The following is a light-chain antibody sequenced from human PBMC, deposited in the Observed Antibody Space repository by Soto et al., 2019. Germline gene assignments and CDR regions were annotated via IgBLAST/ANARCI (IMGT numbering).Light chain of an antibody. V-gene: IGKV1-16*01. J-gene: IGKJ5*01. CDR1: QGVDKY. Sequence: DIQMTQSPSSLSASVGDRVIITCRASQGVDKYLAWFQQKPGKAPKSLIYGASRLQSGVPSRFSGRGSWTPFPPPNTNLQPEDFANYYCHQYNTYPTFGQGTRLQI. CDR3: HQYNTYPT. CDR2: GAS.